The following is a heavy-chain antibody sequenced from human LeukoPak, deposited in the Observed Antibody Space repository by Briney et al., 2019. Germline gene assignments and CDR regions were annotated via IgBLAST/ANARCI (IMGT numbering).Heavy chain of an antibody. CDR2: ISDDGINK. CDR1: GFTFSNYA. Sequence: GGSLRLSCAASGFTFSNYAMHWVRQAPGKGLEWVAVISDDGINKYFADSVKGRFTISRDNAKNTLYLQMNSLRAEDTAVYYCARVHYDFWSGYYHYWYFDLWGRGTLVTVSS. J-gene: IGHJ2*01. V-gene: IGHV3-30-3*01. CDR3: ARVHYDFWSGYYHYWYFDL. D-gene: IGHD3-3*01.